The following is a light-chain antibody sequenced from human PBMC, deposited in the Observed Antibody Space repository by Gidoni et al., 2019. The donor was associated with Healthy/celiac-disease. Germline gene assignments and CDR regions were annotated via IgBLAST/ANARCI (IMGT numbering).Light chain of an antibody. Sequence: EIVLTHTPPTLSLSPGERATLSCMASQSVSSYLAWYQQKPGQAPRLLISDASNRATGIPARFSGSGSGTDFTLTISSLEPEDFAVYYCQQRSNLPLTFGGGTKVEIK. CDR3: QQRSNLPLT. CDR1: QSVSSY. CDR2: DAS. J-gene: IGKJ4*01. V-gene: IGKV3-11*01.